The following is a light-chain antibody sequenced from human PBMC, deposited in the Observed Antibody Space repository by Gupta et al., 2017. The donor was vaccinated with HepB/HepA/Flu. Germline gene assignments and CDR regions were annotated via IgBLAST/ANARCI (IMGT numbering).Light chain of an antibody. V-gene: IGKV4-1*01. CDR2: WAS. Sequence: DIVLTQSPDSLSVFLGDRATINCKSSQSVLYSSNNENYLAWYQQRPGQPPKLLIYWASTWESGVPDRFSGSGSVTDFTLTITSLQAEDVTVYYCQQYYNTPLTFGGGTKVEIK. J-gene: IGKJ4*01. CDR3: QQYYNTPLT. CDR1: QSVLYSSNNENY.